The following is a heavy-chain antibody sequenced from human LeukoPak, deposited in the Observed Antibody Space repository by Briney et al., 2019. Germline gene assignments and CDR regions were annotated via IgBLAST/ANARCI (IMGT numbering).Heavy chain of an antibody. J-gene: IGHJ5*02. CDR1: GYTFTSYQ. V-gene: IGHV1-69*05. CDR2: IIPIFGTA. CDR3: AREPMAGPYNWFDP. Sequence: GASVKVSCKASGYTFTSYQINWVRQAPGQGLEWMGGIIPIFGTANYAQKFQGRVTITTDESTSTAYMELSSLRSEDTAVYYCAREPMAGPYNWFDPWGQGTLVTVSS. D-gene: IGHD6-19*01.